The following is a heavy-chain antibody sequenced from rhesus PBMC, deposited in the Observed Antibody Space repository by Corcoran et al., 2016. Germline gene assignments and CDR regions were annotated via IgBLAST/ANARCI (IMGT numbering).Heavy chain of an antibody. V-gene: IGHV4S6*01. CDR1: GASISSNY. D-gene: IGHD6-25*01. CDR3: ASHSSGSWRLDY. Sequence: QVQLQESGPGLVKPSETLPLTCAVSGASISSNYWSWIRQPPGKGLKWSGYIYGGSGSTNTNPSFKGRVTTSKDTSKNQFSLKLSSVTAADTAVYYCASHSSGSWRLDYWGQGVLVTVSS. CDR2: IYGGSGST. J-gene: IGHJ4*01.